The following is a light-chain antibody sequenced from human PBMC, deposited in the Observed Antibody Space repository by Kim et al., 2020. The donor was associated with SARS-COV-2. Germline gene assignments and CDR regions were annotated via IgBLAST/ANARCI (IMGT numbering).Light chain of an antibody. CDR2: DVS. CDR3: SSYTSSSTYV. J-gene: IGLJ1*01. Sequence: GQSITISCTGTSSDVGGYNYVSSYQQHPVHAPNLMIYDVSNRPSGVSNRFSGSKSGNTASLTISGLQAEDEADYYCSSYTSSSTYVFGTGTKVTVL. V-gene: IGLV2-14*03. CDR1: SSDVGGYNY.